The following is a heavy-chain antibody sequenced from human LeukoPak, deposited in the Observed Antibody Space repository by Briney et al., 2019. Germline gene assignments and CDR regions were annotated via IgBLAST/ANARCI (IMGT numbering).Heavy chain of an antibody. Sequence: GASVKVSCKASGYTFTSYGISWVRQAPGQGLEWIGWISAYNGNTNYAQKLQGRVTMTTDTSTSTAYMELRSLRSDDTAVYYCARGENRRGWSLPVHFDYWGQGTLVTVSS. CDR1: GYTFTSYG. D-gene: IGHD6-19*01. V-gene: IGHV1-18*01. CDR3: ARGENRRGWSLPVHFDY. CDR2: ISAYNGNT. J-gene: IGHJ4*02.